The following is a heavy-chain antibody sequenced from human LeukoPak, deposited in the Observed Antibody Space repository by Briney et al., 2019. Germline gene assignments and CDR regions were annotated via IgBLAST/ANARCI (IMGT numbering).Heavy chain of an antibody. D-gene: IGHD3-10*01. J-gene: IGHJ4*02. CDR2: IRYDGS. CDR1: GFTFSSYG. Sequence: GGSLRLSCATSGFTFSSYGLHWVRQAPGKGLEWEAFIRYDGSNADSVEGRFTISRDNSKNTLYLQMNSLRAEDTAVYYCAKDPLIYGSGSYYFDYWGQGTLVTVSS. CDR3: AKDPLIYGSGSYYFDY. V-gene: IGHV3-30*02.